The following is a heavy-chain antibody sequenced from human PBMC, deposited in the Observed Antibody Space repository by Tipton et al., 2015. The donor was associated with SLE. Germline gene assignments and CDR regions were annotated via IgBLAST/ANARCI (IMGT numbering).Heavy chain of an antibody. CDR2: VFSSGTT. J-gene: IGHJ4*02. D-gene: IGHD3-3*01. V-gene: IGHV4-31*11. CDR1: GGSFSSGAYY. CDR3: ASGTLEWSHEPDY. Sequence: TLSLTCAVYGGSFSSGAYYWSWIRQHPGKGLEWIGYVFSSGTTYYNPSLQSRVTISVNTSKNQFSLRLSSVTAADTAMFYCASGTLEWSHEPDYWGLGALVTVSS.